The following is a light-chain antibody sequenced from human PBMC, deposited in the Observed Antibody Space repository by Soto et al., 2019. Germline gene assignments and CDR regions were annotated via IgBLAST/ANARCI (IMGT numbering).Light chain of an antibody. CDR2: KAS. J-gene: IGKJ1*01. CDR1: QTISSW. Sequence: DNQMTQSPSTLAGSVGDRVTITCRASQTISSWLAWYQQKPGKAPKLLIYKASTLKSGVPSRFSGSRSGTEFTLTISSLQHDDFATYYCQHYNSYSDTFDQGTKVELE. CDR3: QHYNSYSDT. V-gene: IGKV1-5*03.